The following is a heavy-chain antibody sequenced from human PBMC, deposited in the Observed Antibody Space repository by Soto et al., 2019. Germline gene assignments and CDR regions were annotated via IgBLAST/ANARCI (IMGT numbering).Heavy chain of an antibody. J-gene: IGHJ3*02. CDR3: ANYPNPLNWNYYIDI. V-gene: IGHV3-30*18. Sequence: ESGGGVVQPGRSLRLSCAASGFTFSSYGMHWVRQAPGKGLEWVAVISYDGSNKYYADSVKGRFTISRDNSKNTLYLQMNSLRAEDTAVYYCANYPNPLNWNYYIDIWGQGTMVTVSS. CDR1: GFTFSSYG. CDR2: ISYDGSNK. D-gene: IGHD1-7*01.